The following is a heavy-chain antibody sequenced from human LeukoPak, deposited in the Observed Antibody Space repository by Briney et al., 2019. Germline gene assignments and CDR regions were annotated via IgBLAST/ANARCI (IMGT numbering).Heavy chain of an antibody. CDR3: ARTSPGLAFDI. J-gene: IGHJ3*02. Sequence: SETLSLTCAVYGGSFSGYYWSWIRQSPGKGLEWIGEINHSGSTNYNPSLKSRVTISVDTSKNQFSLKLSSVTAADTAVYYCARTSPGLAFDIWGQGTMVTVSS. D-gene: IGHD1-14*01. V-gene: IGHV4-34*01. CDR1: GGSFSGYY. CDR2: INHSGST.